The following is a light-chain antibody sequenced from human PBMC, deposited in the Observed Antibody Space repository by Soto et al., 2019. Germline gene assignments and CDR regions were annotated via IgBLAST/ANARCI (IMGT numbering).Light chain of an antibody. CDR3: QQYGSSPMYT. J-gene: IGKJ2*01. V-gene: IGKV3-20*01. CDR1: QSVSSSY. CDR2: GAS. Sequence: EIVLTQSPGTLSLSPGERATLSCRASQSVSSSYLAWYQQKPGQAPRLLIHGASARATGIPDRFSGSGSGTAVTLTISRLEPEDFAVYFCQQYGSSPMYTFGQGTKLEIK.